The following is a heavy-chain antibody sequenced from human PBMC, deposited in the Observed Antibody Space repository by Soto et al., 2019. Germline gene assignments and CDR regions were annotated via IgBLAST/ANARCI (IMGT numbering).Heavy chain of an antibody. CDR3: ARGGVVRGVRGELHDNYFDY. J-gene: IGHJ4*02. Sequence: QVQLQQWGAGLLKPSETLSLTCAVYGGSFSGYYWSWIRQPPGKGLEWIGEINHSGSTNYNPSLKXRVTRSGDTSXXQXSQXLSSVTAADTAVYYCARGGVVRGVRGELHDNYFDYWGQGTLVTVSS. D-gene: IGHD3-10*01. CDR1: GGSFSGYY. V-gene: IGHV4-34*01. CDR2: INHSGST.